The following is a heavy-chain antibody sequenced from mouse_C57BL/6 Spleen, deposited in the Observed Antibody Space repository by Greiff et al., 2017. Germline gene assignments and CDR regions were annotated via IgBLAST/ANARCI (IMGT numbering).Heavy chain of an antibody. Sequence: QVQLQQPGAELVMPGASVKLSCKASGYTFTSYWMHWVKQRPGQGLEWIGEIDPSDSYTNYNQKFKGKSTLTVDKSSRTAYMQLSSLTSEDSAVYYCARDYGSSYWYFDVWGTGTTVTVSS. CDR2: IDPSDSYT. CDR3: ARDYGSSYWYFDV. V-gene: IGHV1-69*01. J-gene: IGHJ1*03. CDR1: GYTFTSYW. D-gene: IGHD1-1*01.